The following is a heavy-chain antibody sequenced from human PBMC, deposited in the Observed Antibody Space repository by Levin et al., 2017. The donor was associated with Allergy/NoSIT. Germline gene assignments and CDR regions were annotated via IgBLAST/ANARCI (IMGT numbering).Heavy chain of an antibody. CDR2: INQDGTEK. Sequence: GGSLRLSCAASGFTFSSYWMNWVRQAPGKGLEWVANINQDGTEKYYVASVEGRFTVSRDNAQNSLYLHMNSLSAEDTAVYYCARDTMTYYYDTTGHYGLRYWGQGTLVTVSS. J-gene: IGHJ4*02. CDR1: GFTFSSYW. V-gene: IGHV3-7*03. D-gene: IGHD3-22*01. CDR3: ARDTMTYYYDTTGHYGLRY.